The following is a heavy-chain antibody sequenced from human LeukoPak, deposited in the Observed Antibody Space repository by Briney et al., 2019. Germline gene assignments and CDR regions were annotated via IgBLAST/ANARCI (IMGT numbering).Heavy chain of an antibody. CDR3: ARDFPVSTWELLVYYYMDV. Sequence: GGSLRLSCAASGFTFDDYTMHWVRHAPGKGLEWVSLISWDGGSTYYADSVKGRFTISRDNAKNSLYLQMNSLRAEDTAVYYCARDFPVSTWELLVYYYMDVWGKGTTVTVSS. V-gene: IGHV3-43*01. D-gene: IGHD1-26*01. CDR2: ISWDGGST. J-gene: IGHJ6*03. CDR1: GFTFDDYT.